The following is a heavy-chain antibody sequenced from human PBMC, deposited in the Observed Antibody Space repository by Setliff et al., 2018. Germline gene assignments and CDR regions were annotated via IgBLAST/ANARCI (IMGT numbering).Heavy chain of an antibody. D-gene: IGHD3-3*01. J-gene: IGHJ4*02. CDR1: GGTFSSYA. CDR3: ARGPRHNFWSGYYLVAVNY. CDR2: INPNSGNT. Sequence: GASVKVSCKASGGTFSSYAINWVRQATGQGLEWMGWINPNSGNTGYAQNFQGRVTMTRNTSISTAYMELSSLRFEDTAVYYCARGPRHNFWSGYYLVAVNYWGQGTLVTVSS. V-gene: IGHV1-8*02.